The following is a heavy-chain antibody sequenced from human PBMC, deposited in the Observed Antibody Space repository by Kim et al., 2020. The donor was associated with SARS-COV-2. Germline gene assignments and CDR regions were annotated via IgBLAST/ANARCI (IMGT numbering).Heavy chain of an antibody. J-gene: IGHJ4*02. CDR3: AKDYGVYSYGFFDC. Sequence: ADAVKGRLTHSRDNANNALYLQMNSLRAGDTAVYYCAKDYGVYSYGFFDCWGQGALVTVSS. D-gene: IGHD5-18*01. V-gene: IGHV3-23*03.